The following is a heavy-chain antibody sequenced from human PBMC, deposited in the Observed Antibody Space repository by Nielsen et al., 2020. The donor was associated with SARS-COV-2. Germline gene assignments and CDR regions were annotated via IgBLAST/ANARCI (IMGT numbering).Heavy chain of an antibody. J-gene: IGHJ6*02. V-gene: IGHV4-4*02. Sequence: SETLSLTCAVSGGSISSSNWWSWVRQPPGQGLEWIGEIYHSGSTNYNPSLKSRVTISVDKSKNQFSLKLSSVTAADTAVYYCARGPYCSGGSCYSAYYYYGMDVWGQGTTVTVSS. CDR2: IYHSGST. D-gene: IGHD2-15*01. CDR1: GGSISSSNW. CDR3: ARGPYCSGGSCYSAYYYYGMDV.